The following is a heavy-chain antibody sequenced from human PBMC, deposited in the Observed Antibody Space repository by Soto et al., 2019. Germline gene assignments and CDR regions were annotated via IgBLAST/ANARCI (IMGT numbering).Heavy chain of an antibody. CDR2: ISGTGGNT. D-gene: IGHD3-10*01. CDR3: AKDRYMVRGVIGHFDY. J-gene: IGHJ4*02. Sequence: GSLRLSCAASGFNVGTYGMSWVRQAPEKGLEWVSGISGTGGNTFYADSVKGRFTISRDSSKNTLYLQMNSLRAEDTAVYYCAKDRYMVRGVIGHFDYWGQGTLVTVSS. CDR1: GFNVGTYG. V-gene: IGHV3-23*01.